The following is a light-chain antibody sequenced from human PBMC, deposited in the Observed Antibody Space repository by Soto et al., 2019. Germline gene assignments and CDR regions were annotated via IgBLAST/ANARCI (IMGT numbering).Light chain of an antibody. V-gene: IGLV2-23*02. CDR2: EVT. CDR1: DSDVGSHNL. Sequence: QSVLAQPASVSASLGQSITIFCTGTDSDVGSHNLVSWYQLHPGKAPKLMIYEVTKRPSGVTNRFSGSKSGNTASLTIAGLQAEDEADYYCCSYAVSNTYLFGNGTKVTVL. J-gene: IGLJ1*01. CDR3: CSYAVSNTYL.